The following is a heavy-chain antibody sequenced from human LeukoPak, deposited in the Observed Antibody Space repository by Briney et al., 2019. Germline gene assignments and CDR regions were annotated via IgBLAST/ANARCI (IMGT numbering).Heavy chain of an antibody. CDR1: GFTFSSYG. J-gene: IGHJ4*02. CDR2: IWYDGSNK. Sequence: GRSLRLSCAASGFTFSSYGMHWVRQAPGKGLEWVAVIWYDGSNKYYADSVKGRFTISRDNSKNTLYLQMNSLRAEDTAVYYCAGDGYYYDSSGPDYWGQGTLVTVSS. D-gene: IGHD3-22*01. CDR3: AGDGYYYDSSGPDY. V-gene: IGHV3-33*01.